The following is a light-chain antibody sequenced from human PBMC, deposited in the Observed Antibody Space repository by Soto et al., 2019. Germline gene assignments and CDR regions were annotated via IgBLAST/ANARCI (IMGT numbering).Light chain of an antibody. Sequence: QSALPQPPSASGSPGQSVTISCTGTSSDVGGYNYVSWYQQHPGKAPKLMIYEVSKRPSGVPDRLSGSKSGNTASLTVSGLQAEDEAVYYCSSFAGSNNVVFGGGTKVTVL. V-gene: IGLV2-8*01. CDR3: SSFAGSNNVV. CDR1: SSDVGGYNY. J-gene: IGLJ2*01. CDR2: EVS.